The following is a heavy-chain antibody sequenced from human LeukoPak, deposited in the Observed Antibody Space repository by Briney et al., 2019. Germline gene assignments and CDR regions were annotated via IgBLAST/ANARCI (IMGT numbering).Heavy chain of an antibody. CDR2: IYRSGSA. D-gene: IGHD5-12*01. V-gene: IGHV4-30-2*01. CDR1: GGSITNDGYP. J-gene: IGHJ4*02. Sequence: SETLSLTCAVSGGSITNDGYPWSWIRQPPGKGLEWIGYIYRSGSAYSNPSLKSRVTISVDTFKNQFSLKLTSVTAADTAVYYCASGRRHSGYDYFDYWGQGTLV. CDR3: ASGRRHSGYDYFDY.